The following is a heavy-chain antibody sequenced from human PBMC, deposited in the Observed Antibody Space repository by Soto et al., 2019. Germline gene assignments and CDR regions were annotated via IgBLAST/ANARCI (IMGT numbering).Heavy chain of an antibody. CDR3: SRGLTIYSYDCMDV. J-gene: IGHJ6*03. Sequence: QVQLVQSGAEVKKPGASVKVSCKASGYTFTSYYMHWVRQAPGQGLEWMGIINPSGGSTSYAQNFAGRVTMTTDTSTRTLYMELRSLRSEDTALYYCSRGLTIYSYDCMDVWGKGTTVTVSS. CDR2: INPSGGST. V-gene: IGHV1-46*03. D-gene: IGHD3-10*01. CDR1: GYTFTSYY.